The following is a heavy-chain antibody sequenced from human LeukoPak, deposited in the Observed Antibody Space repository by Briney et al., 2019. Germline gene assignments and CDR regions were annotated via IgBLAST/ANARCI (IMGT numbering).Heavy chain of an antibody. Sequence: GASVTVSCKASGYTFTGHYMHWVRQAPGQGLEWMGWINPNSGGTNYEQKFQRRVTMTSDTSISTAYMELSRLSSDDTAVYYCATGYDYVWGSYRKEYFQHWRQGTLVTVCS. CDR3: ATGYDYVWGSYRKEYFQH. CDR1: GYTFTGHY. CDR2: INPNSGGT. V-gene: IGHV1-2*02. D-gene: IGHD3-16*02. J-gene: IGHJ1*01.